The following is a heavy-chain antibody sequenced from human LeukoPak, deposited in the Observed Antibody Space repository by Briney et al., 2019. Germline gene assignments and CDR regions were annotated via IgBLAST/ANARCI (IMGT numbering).Heavy chain of an antibody. CDR1: GFTFGSYG. V-gene: IGHV3-7*01. D-gene: IGHD1-26*01. CDR3: ARVSGDGESSYRALDI. CDR2: MKQDGSEI. J-gene: IGHJ3*02. Sequence: GESLRLSCAASGFTFGSYGMHWVRQAPGKGLEWVANMKQDGSEINYVDSVKGRFTISRDNAKNSLYLQMNSLRVEDTAVYYCARVSGDGESSYRALDIWGQGAMVTVSS.